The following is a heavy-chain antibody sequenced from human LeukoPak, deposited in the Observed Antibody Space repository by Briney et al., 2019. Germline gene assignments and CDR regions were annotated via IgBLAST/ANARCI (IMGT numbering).Heavy chain of an antibody. D-gene: IGHD3-3*01. V-gene: IGHV4-4*07. CDR2: IYTSGST. CDR3: ARDSHDFWSGTKNWFDP. Sequence: PSKTLSLTCTVSGGSISSYYWSWIRQPAGKGLEWIGRIYTSGSTNYNPSLKSRVTMSVDTSKNQFSLKLSSVTAADRAVYYCARDSHDFWSGTKNWFDPWGPGTLVTVSS. J-gene: IGHJ5*02. CDR1: GGSISSYY.